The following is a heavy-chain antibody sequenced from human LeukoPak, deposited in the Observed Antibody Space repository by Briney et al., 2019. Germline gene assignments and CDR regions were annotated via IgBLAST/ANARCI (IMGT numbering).Heavy chain of an antibody. CDR2: IHYSGST. Sequence: SETLSLTCTVSGGSISSYYWSWIRQPPGKGLEWIGYIHYSGSTNYNPSLKSRVTISVDTSKNQFSLKLSSVTAADTAVYYCARQRHDYGDPFDYWGQGTLVTVSS. CDR3: ARQRHDYGDPFDY. D-gene: IGHD4-17*01. J-gene: IGHJ4*02. V-gene: IGHV4-59*08. CDR1: GGSISSYY.